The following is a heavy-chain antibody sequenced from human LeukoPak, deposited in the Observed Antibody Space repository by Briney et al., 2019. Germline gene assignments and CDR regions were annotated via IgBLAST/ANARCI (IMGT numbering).Heavy chain of an antibody. CDR1: GFTFSTYW. CDR2: IKQDGSEK. J-gene: IGHJ4*02. D-gene: IGHD6-13*01. V-gene: IGHV3-7*01. Sequence: GGSLRLSCAASGFTFSTYWMSCVRQAPGKGLEWVANIKQDGSEKYYVDSVKGRFTISRDNSKNTLYLQMNTLRAEDTALYYCASPTLSAGTDYWGQGTLVTVSS. CDR3: ASPTLSAGTDY.